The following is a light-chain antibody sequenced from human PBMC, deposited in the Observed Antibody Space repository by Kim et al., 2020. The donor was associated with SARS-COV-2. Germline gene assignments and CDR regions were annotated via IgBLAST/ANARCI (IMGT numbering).Light chain of an antibody. V-gene: IGKV1-5*03. Sequence: DIQMTQSPSTLSAFVGNRVTISCGASQSVDGWLAWYQQKPGKAPKLLIYQASKLASGVSSRFSGSGSGTHFTLTITNLQPDDSAIYYCKQYETYWTFGPGTKVDIK. CDR1: QSVDGW. CDR2: QAS. J-gene: IGKJ1*01. CDR3: KQYETYWT.